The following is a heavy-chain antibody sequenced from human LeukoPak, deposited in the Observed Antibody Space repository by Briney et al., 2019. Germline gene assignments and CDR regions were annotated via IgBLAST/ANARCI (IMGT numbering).Heavy chain of an antibody. V-gene: IGHV4-39*07. J-gene: IGHJ6*02. D-gene: IGHD3-3*01. Sequence: PSETLSLTCTVSGGSISSSSYYWGWIRQPPGKGLEWIGSIYYSGGTYYNPSLKSRVTISVDTSKNQFSLKLSSVTAADTAVYYCARGGDFEALPAVWGQGTTVTVSS. CDR1: GGSISSSSYY. CDR3: ARGGDFEALPAV. CDR2: IYYSGGT.